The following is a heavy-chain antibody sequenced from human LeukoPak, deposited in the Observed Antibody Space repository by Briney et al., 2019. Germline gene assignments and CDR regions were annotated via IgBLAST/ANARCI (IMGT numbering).Heavy chain of an antibody. V-gene: IGHV3-73*01. CDR1: GFTFSGSA. J-gene: IGHJ4*02. CDR3: RAAADLNDY. CDR2: IRSKADSYTT. Sequence: GGSLRLSCAASGFTFSGSAMHWVRQASGKGLEWLGRIRSKADSYTTAFAASVKGRFIVSRDDSKMTAYLQMNSLKTEDTAVYYCRAAADLNDYWGPGTLVTVSS. D-gene: IGHD6-13*01.